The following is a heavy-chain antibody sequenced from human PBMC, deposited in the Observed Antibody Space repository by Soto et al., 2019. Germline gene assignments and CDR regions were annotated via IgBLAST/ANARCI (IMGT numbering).Heavy chain of an antibody. Sequence: GGSLRLSCAASGFTFRTFAMHLVRQAPCKGLEWVAVISNDGSNKYFLDSVKGRFTVSRDNSNNTLYLQMDSLRAEDTAVYYCARDKKPFNWSPSILKSYYYGMDVWGQGTTVTVSS. CDR2: ISNDGSNK. CDR3: ARDKKPFNWSPSILKSYYYGMDV. J-gene: IGHJ6*02. CDR1: GFTFRTFA. V-gene: IGHV3-30-3*01. D-gene: IGHD1-1*01.